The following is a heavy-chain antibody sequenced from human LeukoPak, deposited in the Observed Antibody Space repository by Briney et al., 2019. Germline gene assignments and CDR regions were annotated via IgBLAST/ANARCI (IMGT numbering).Heavy chain of an antibody. D-gene: IGHD4-23*01. CDR1: GFTFSGSA. CDR2: IRSKANSYAT. Sequence: GGSLRLSCAASGFTFSGSAMHWVRQASGKGLEWVGRIRSKANSYATAYAASVKGRFTTSRDDSKNTAYLQMNSLKTEDTAVYYCTRRAPNGVKEGFDYWGQGTLVTVSS. CDR3: TRRAPNGVKEGFDY. V-gene: IGHV3-73*01. J-gene: IGHJ4*02.